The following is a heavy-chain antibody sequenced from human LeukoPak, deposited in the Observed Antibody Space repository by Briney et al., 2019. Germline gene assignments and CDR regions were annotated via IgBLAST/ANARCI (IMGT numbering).Heavy chain of an antibody. V-gene: IGHV3-53*04. CDR1: GFTFSDYY. D-gene: IGHD3-22*01. J-gene: IGHJ4*02. Sequence: GGSLRLSCAASGFTFSDYYMSWVRQAPGKGLEWVSVIYRGGSTYYADSVKGRFTISRHNSKNTLYLQMNSLRAEDTAMYYCARESGLLGDYWGQGTLVTVSS. CDR3: ARESGLLGDY. CDR2: IYRGGST.